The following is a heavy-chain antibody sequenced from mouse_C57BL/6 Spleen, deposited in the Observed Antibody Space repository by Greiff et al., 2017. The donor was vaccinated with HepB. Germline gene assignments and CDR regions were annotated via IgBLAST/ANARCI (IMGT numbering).Heavy chain of an antibody. D-gene: IGHD2-4*01. Sequence: EVHLVESGGGLVKPGGSLKLSCAASGFTFSDYGMHWVRQAPEKGLEWVAYISSGSSTIYYADTVKGRFTISRDNAKNTLFLQMTSLRSEDTAMYYCAAAHYDYDGFDYWGQGTTLTVSS. V-gene: IGHV5-17*01. CDR3: AAAHYDYDGFDY. CDR1: GFTFSDYG. J-gene: IGHJ2*01. CDR2: ISSGSSTI.